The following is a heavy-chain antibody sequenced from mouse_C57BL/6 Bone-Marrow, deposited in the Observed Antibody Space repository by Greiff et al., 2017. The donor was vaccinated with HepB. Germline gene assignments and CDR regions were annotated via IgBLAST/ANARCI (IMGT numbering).Heavy chain of an antibody. CDR2: IDPSDSYT. CDR3: ARRGFAY. CDR1: GYTFTSYW. Sequence: QVQLQQPGAELVMPGASAKLSCKASGYTFTSYWMHWVKQRPGQGLEWIGEIDPSDSYTNYNQKFKGKSTLTVDKSSSTAYMQLSSLTSEDSAVYYCARRGFAYWGQGTLVTVSA. V-gene: IGHV1-69*01. J-gene: IGHJ3*01.